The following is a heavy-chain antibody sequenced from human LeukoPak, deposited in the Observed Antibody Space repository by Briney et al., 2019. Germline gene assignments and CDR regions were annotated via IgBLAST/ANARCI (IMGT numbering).Heavy chain of an antibody. CDR2: IYYSGST. J-gene: IGHJ4*02. D-gene: IGHD3-22*01. V-gene: IGHV4-31*03. CDR1: GGSISSGGYY. CDR3: ARGRPYDSSGYPPVVFDY. Sequence: SETLSLTCTVSGGSISSGGYYWSWIRQHPGMGLEWIGYIYYSGSTYYNPSLKSRVTISVDTSKNQFSLKLSSVTAADAAVYYCARGRPYDSSGYPPVVFDYWGQGTLVTVSS.